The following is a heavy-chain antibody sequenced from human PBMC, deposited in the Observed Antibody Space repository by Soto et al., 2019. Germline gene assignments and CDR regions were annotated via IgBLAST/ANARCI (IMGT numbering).Heavy chain of an antibody. J-gene: IGHJ5*02. V-gene: IGHV4-30-2*01. CDR1: GGSISSGGYS. D-gene: IGHD3-16*02. Sequence: SETLSLTCAVSGGSISSGGYSWSWIRQPPGKGLEWIGYIYHSGSTYYNPSLKSRVTISVDRSKNQFSLKLSSVTAADTAVYYCARMGYDYVWGSYQDNWFDPWGQGTLVTVSS. CDR2: IYHSGST. CDR3: ARMGYDYVWGSYQDNWFDP.